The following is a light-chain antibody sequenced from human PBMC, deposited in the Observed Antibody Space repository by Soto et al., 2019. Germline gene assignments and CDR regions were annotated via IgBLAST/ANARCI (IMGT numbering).Light chain of an antibody. V-gene: IGKV3-20*01. CDR2: GAS. CDR1: ESVSSSS. CDR3: QHYGTSPEVT. Sequence: IVLTQSPCTLSLSQGERATLSCRASESVSSSSLAWYQQKPGQAPRLLMHGASSRATGIPDRFSGSGSGADFTLTISRVEPEDFAVYYCQHYGTSPEVTFGQGTRLEIK. J-gene: IGKJ5*01.